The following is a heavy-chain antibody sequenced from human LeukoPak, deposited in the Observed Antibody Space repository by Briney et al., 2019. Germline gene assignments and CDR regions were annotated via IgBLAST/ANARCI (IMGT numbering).Heavy chain of an antibody. V-gene: IGHV3-21*01. CDR3: ARDGGHYDILTGYYNQRDY. D-gene: IGHD3-9*01. Sequence: GGSLRLSCAASGFTFSSYSMNWVRQAPGKGLEWVSSISRSSSYIYYADSVKGRFTISRDNAKNSLYLQMNSLRAEDTAVYYCARDGGHYDILTGYYNQRDYWGQGTLVTVSS. CDR1: GFTFSSYS. CDR2: ISRSSSYI. J-gene: IGHJ4*02.